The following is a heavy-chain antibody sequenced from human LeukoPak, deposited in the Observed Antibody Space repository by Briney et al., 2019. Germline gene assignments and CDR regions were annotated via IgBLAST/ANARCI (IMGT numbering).Heavy chain of an antibody. J-gene: IGHJ5*02. CDR3: ARASKPWLQLT. V-gene: IGHV3-7*05. CDR1: GXTFSNYW. Sequence: PGGSLRLSWAASGXTFSNYWVIWVRQAPGKGLEWVGNIKQDGSEKRYADSVRGRFTISRDNAQTSLYLQMNSLRAEDTAVYYCARASKPWLQLTWGQGTLVTVSS. D-gene: IGHD5-24*01. CDR2: IKQDGSEK.